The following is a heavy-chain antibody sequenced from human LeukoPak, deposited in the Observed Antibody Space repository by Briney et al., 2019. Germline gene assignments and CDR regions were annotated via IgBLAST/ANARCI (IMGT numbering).Heavy chain of an antibody. Sequence: ASVKVSCKVSGYTLTELSMHWVRQAPGQGLEWMGIINPSGGSTSYAQKFQGRVTMTRDMSTSTVYMELSSLRSEDTAVYYCAREGVALDAFDIWGQGTMVTVSS. V-gene: IGHV1-46*01. CDR2: INPSGGST. J-gene: IGHJ3*02. CDR3: AREGVALDAFDI. CDR1: GYTLTELS. D-gene: IGHD5-12*01.